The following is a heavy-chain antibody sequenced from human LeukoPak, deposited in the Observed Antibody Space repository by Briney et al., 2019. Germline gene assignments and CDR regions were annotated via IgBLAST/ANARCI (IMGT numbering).Heavy chain of an antibody. D-gene: IGHD4-23*01. V-gene: IGHV3-30-3*02. CDR1: GFTFSSYA. CDR2: ISYDGSNK. CDR3: AKITLRGRWPDY. J-gene: IGHJ4*02. Sequence: PGRSLRLSCAASGFTFSSYAMHWVRQAPGKGLEWVAVISYDGSNKYYADSVKGRFTISRDNSKNTLYLQMNSLRAEDTAVYYCAKITLRGRWPDYWGQGTLVTVSS.